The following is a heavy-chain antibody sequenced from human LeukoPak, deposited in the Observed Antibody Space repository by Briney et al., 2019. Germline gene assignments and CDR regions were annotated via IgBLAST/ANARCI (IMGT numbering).Heavy chain of an antibody. D-gene: IGHD3-10*01. CDR1: GFTFRSYG. Sequence: GGSLRLSCAASGFTFRSYGMHWVRQAPGKGLEWVALITYGDFYKYYGDSVKGRFTISRDNSKNTLYLQMNSLRPEDTAVYYCAKDRISMVRSSDIDNWGQGTLVTVSS. CDR3: AKDRISMVRSSDIDN. V-gene: IGHV3-30*18. CDR2: ITYGDFYK. J-gene: IGHJ4*02.